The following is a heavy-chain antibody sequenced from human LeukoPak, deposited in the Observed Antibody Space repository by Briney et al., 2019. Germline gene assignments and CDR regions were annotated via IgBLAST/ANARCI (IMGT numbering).Heavy chain of an antibody. CDR2: IKADGSEK. D-gene: IGHD1-26*01. CDR3: AYRNNFEY. CDR1: GFSFSGHW. Sequence: GSLRLSCAASGFSFSGHWMNWVRQPPGKGLEWVANIKADGSEKYYVDSVKGRFTISRDDAKRTVDLQMDNLRAEDTAIYYCAYRNNFEYWGQGALVTVSS. J-gene: IGHJ4*02. V-gene: IGHV3-7*05.